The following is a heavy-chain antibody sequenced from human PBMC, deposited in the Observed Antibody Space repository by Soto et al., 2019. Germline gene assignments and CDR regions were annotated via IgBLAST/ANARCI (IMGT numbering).Heavy chain of an antibody. V-gene: IGHV4-34*01. J-gene: IGHJ6*02. CDR2: INHSGST. CDR1: GGSFSGYY. D-gene: IGHD2-2*01. Sequence: TSETLSLTCAVYGGSFSGYYWSWIRQPPGKGLEWIGEINHSGSTNYNPPLKSRVTISVDTSKNQFSLKLSSVTAADTAVYYCARGRAPRQYQLQPYYYYGMDVWGQGTTVTVSS. CDR3: ARGRAPRQYQLQPYYYYGMDV.